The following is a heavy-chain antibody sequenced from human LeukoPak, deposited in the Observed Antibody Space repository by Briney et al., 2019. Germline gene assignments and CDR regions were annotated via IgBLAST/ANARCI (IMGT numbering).Heavy chain of an antibody. V-gene: IGHV1-8*01. CDR1: GYSFTTYD. CDR2: VNPNSGNT. D-gene: IGHD3-9*01. J-gene: IGHJ4*02. CDR3: AKNYDFLTGYAN. Sequence: ASVKVSCKASGYSFTTYDINWVRQATGQGLEWMGWVNPNSGNTRYAQKFQGRVTMTRNTSISTAHMELSSLRSEDTAVYYCAKNYDFLTGYANWGQGTLVTVSS.